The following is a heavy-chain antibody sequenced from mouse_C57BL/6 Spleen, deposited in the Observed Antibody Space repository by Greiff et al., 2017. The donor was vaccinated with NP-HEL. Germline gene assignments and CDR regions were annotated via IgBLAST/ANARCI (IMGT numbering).Heavy chain of an antibody. D-gene: IGHD1-1*01. CDR1: GYTFNSYW. J-gene: IGHJ2*01. CDR2: IHPNSGST. CDR3: ARSDYYGSSYYFDC. V-gene: IGHV1-64*01. Sequence: QVQLQQPGAELVKPGASVKLSCKASGYTFNSYWMHWVKQRPGQGLEWIGMIHPNSGSTNYNEKFKSKATLTVDKSSSTAYMQLSSLTSEDSAVYYCARSDYYGSSYYFDCWGQGTTLTVSS.